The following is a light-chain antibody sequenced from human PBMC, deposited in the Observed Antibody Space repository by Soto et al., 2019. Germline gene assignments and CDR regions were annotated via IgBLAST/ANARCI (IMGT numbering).Light chain of an antibody. J-gene: IGKJ1*01. CDR1: QSISSW. Sequence: DIQMTQSPSTLSASVGDRVTITCRAGQSISSWLAWYQQKPGKAPKLLIYKASSLQSGVPSRFSGSGSGTEFTLTISSLQPDDFATYYCQQYNSDWTFGQGTKVEIK. CDR2: KAS. CDR3: QQYNSDWT. V-gene: IGKV1-5*03.